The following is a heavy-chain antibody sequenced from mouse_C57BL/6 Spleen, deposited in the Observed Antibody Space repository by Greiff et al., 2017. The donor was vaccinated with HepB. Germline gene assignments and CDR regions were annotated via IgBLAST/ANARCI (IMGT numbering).Heavy chain of an antibody. J-gene: IGHJ1*03. CDR1: GYTFTTYP. Sequence: QVQLKQSGAELVKPGASVKMSCKASGYTFTTYPIEWVKQNHGKSLEWIGNFHPYNDDTKYNEKFKGKATLTVEKSSSTVYLELSRLTSDDSAVYYCARARSYYGSSLWYFDVWGTGTTVTVSS. CDR2: FHPYNDDT. V-gene: IGHV1-47*01. CDR3: ARARSYYGSSLWYFDV. D-gene: IGHD1-1*01.